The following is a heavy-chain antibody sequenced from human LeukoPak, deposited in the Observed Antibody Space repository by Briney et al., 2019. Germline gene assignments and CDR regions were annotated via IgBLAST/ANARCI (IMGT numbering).Heavy chain of an antibody. Sequence: QAGGSLRLSCAASGFTFSNYAMTWVRQAPGKGLEWVSTISGSGGDAYYADSVKGRFTISRDNSKNTLYVQMNSLRVEDTAVYYCAKVAARLKYYFDYRGQGTLVTVSS. D-gene: IGHD6-6*01. CDR3: AKVAARLKYYFDY. J-gene: IGHJ4*02. CDR1: GFTFSNYA. V-gene: IGHV3-23*01. CDR2: ISGSGGDA.